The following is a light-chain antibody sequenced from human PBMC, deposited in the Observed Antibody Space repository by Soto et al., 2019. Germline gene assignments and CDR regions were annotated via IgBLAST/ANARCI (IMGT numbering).Light chain of an antibody. Sequence: DIQMTQSPSTLSGSVGDRVTITCRASQTISSWLAWYQQKPGKAPKLLIYKASTLKSGVTSRFSGSGSGTEFTLTITTLQTDDFATYYCQHYYSYSESSGKRTKVELK. CDR3: QHYYSYSES. J-gene: IGKJ1*01. V-gene: IGKV1-5*03. CDR1: QTISSW. CDR2: KAS.